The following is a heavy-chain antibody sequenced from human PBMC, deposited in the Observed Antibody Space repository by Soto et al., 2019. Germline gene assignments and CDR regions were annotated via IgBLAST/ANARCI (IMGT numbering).Heavy chain of an antibody. CDR1: GYTFSDYY. J-gene: IGHJ4*02. D-gene: IGHD3-3*01. CDR3: ASHYDMWSGYLSPVDY. Sequence: QVQLVESGGDLVKRGASLRLSCAASGYTFSDYYMSWIRQAPGKGLEWISYIDTSSTKIYYADSVKGRFTISRDNAKNSLYLKMNSLRDEDTAVYYCASHYDMWSGYLSPVDYWGQGTLVTVSS. CDR2: IDTSSTKI. V-gene: IGHV3-11*01.